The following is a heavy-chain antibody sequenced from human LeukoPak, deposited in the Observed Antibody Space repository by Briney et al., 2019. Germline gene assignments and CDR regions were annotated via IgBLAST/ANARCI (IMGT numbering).Heavy chain of an antibody. V-gene: IGHV5-51*01. J-gene: IGHJ4*02. CDR1: GYSFTSYW. CDR3: ARQTEPYDSSGYYYVD. CDR2: IYSGDSDT. D-gene: IGHD3-22*01. Sequence: GESLKISCKGSGYSFTSYWIGWVRQMPGKGLEWMGIIYSGDSDTRYSPSFQGRVTISADKSISTAYLQWSSLKASDTAMYYCARQTEPYDSSGYYYVDWGQGTLVTVSS.